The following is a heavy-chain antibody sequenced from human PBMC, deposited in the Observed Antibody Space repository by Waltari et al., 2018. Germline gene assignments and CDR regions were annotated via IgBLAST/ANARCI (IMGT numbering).Heavy chain of an antibody. CDR2: IYHSGST. Sequence: QVQLQESGPGLVKPSETLSLTCAVSGYSISSGYYWGWIRQPPGQGLEWIGSIYHSGSTYYNPSLKSRVTISVDTSKNQFSLKLSSVTAADTAVYYCARLSEVLRFLEWFPEGAYFQHWGQGTLVTVSS. J-gene: IGHJ1*01. CDR3: ARLSEVLRFLEWFPEGAYFQH. CDR1: GYSISSGYY. D-gene: IGHD3-3*01. V-gene: IGHV4-38-2*01.